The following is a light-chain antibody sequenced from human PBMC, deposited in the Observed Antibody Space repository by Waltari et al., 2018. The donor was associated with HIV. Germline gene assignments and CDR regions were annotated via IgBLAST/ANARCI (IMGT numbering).Light chain of an antibody. V-gene: IGKV3-15*01. Sequence: EILMTPSPATLSVSPGERATPSCRASQSVNRKLAWYQQKPGQTPRLLIYGTSTRATDIPARFSGSGSGTEFTLTISSLQSEDFAVYYCHHYNNWRETFGQGTKVEIK. CDR2: GTS. CDR1: QSVNRK. CDR3: HHYNNWRET. J-gene: IGKJ1*01.